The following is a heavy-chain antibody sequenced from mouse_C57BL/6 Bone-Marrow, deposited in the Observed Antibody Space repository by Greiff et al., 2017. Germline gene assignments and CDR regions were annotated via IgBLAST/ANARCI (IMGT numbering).Heavy chain of an antibody. CDR1: GYAFTNYL. CDR3: ARPDGSREAWFAY. V-gene: IGHV1-54*01. CDR2: INPGSGGT. D-gene: IGHD1-1*01. J-gene: IGHJ3*01. Sequence: VQLQQSGAELVRPGTSVKVSCKASGYAFTNYLIEWVQQRPGQGLEWIGVINPGSGGTNYNEKFKGKATLTADKSSSTAYMQLSSLTSEDSAVXFCARPDGSREAWFAYWGQGTLVTVSA.